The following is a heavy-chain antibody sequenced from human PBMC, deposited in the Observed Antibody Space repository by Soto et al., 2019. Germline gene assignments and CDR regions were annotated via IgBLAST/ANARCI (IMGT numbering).Heavy chain of an antibody. CDR1: GYTFIRYG. J-gene: IGHJ4*02. CDR3: AREGNGYEDY. Sequence: QVQLVQSGGEIKKPGASVSVSCKASGYTFIRYGISSVRQAPGQGFEWMGWISGKNDKRNHAQKFRGRITMTTDTSTNTGYLEVRSLGSDDTAIYYCAREGNGYEDYWGQGTLVTVSS. CDR2: ISGKNDKR. V-gene: IGHV1-18*04. D-gene: IGHD5-18*01.